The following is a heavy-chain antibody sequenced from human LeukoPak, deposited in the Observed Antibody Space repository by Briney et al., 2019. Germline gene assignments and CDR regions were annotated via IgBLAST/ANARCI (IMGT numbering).Heavy chain of an antibody. CDR1: GGSISTDNW. J-gene: IGHJ4*02. CDR2: IYHGVTT. Sequence: SETLSLTCAVSGGSISTDNWWNWVRQSPGKGLEWIGEIYHGVTTNYNPSLKSRVTISLDKSTNQFSLKLTSVTAADTAFYYCARDGDVYKSGWYRGGFDYWGQGILVTVSS. D-gene: IGHD6-19*01. CDR3: ARDGDVYKSGWYRGGFDY. V-gene: IGHV4-4*02.